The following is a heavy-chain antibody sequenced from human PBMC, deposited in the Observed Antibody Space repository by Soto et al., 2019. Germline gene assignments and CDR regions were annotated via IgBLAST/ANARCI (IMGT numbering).Heavy chain of an antibody. J-gene: IGHJ6*02. CDR2: ISWDGSNI. D-gene: IGHD3-3*01. Sequence: GGSLRLSCSASGFTFDEYAMHWARQAPGKGLEWVSLISWDGSNIYYADSVKGRFTISRDNSKNSLYLQMNSLRGEDTALYYCEKDLKRNYFWSRYSYSGRAVWGLGTTVLVSS. CDR1: GFTFDEYA. V-gene: IGHV3-43D*04. CDR3: EKDLKRNYFWSRYSYSGRAV.